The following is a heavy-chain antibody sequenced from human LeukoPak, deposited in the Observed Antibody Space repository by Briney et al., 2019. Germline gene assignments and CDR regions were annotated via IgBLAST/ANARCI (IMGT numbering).Heavy chain of an antibody. D-gene: IGHD3-3*01. CDR1: GGSFSGYY. CDR3: AREEGRGFWSGYLPLGSFRPGYYYYMDV. CDR2: INHSGST. Sequence: SETLSLTCAVYGGSFSGYYWSWIRQPPGKGLEWIGEINHSGSTNYNPSLKSRVTISVDTSKNQFSLKLNSVTPEDTAVYYCAREEGRGFWSGYLPLGSFRPGYYYYMDVWGKGTTVTVSS. J-gene: IGHJ6*03. V-gene: IGHV4-34*01.